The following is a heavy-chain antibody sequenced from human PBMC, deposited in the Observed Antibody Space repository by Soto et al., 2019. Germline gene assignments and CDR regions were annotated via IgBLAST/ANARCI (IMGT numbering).Heavy chain of an antibody. CDR2: ISYDGSNK. V-gene: IGHV3-30*18. Sequence: QVQLVESGGGVVQPGRSLRLSCAASGFTFSSYGMHWVRQAPGKGLEWVAVISYDGSNKYYADSVKGRFTISRDNSKNTLYLQMNSLRAEDTAVYYCAKLLRATIFDNTDYWGQGTLVTVSS. CDR3: AKLLRATIFDNTDY. J-gene: IGHJ4*02. D-gene: IGHD3-3*01. CDR1: GFTFSSYG.